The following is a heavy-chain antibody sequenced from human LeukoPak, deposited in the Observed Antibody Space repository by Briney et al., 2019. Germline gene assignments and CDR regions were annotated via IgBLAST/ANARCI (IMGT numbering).Heavy chain of an antibody. D-gene: IGHD3-10*01. CDR2: ISYDGSNK. CDR3: ARDHYYGSGSYTAFDF. V-gene: IGHV3-30*04. Sequence: PGGSLRLSWAASGFSFSNYAIHWVRQAPAKGLEWVAVISYDGSNKYYADSVKGRFTISRDNSKNTLYLQVNSLRGEDTAVYYCARDHYYGSGSYTAFDFWGQGTLVTVSS. CDR1: GFSFSNYA. J-gene: IGHJ4*02.